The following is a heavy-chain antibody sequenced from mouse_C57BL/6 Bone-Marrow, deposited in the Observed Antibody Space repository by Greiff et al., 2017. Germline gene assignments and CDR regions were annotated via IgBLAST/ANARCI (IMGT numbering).Heavy chain of an antibody. CDR3: AKTDYDGLYYYAMDY. V-gene: IGHV2-5*01. Sequence: VQGVESGPGLVQPSQSLSITCTVSGFSLTSYGVHWVRQSPGKGLEWLGVIWRGGSTDYNAAFMSRLSITKDNSKSQVFFKMNSLQADDTAIYYCAKTDYDGLYYYAMDYWGQGTSVTVSS. J-gene: IGHJ4*01. D-gene: IGHD2-4*01. CDR1: GFSLTSYG. CDR2: IWRGGST.